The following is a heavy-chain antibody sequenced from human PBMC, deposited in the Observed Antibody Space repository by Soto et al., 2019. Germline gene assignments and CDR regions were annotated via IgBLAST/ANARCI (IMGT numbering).Heavy chain of an antibody. CDR2: IYYSGST. Sequence: SETLSLTGTVSGGSISSYYWSWIRQPPGKGLEWIGYIYYSGSTNYNASLKSRVTISVDTSKNQFSLKLSSVTAADTAVYYCARVDTAMVYSFDPWGQGTLVTVS. CDR1: GGSISSYY. V-gene: IGHV4-59*01. D-gene: IGHD5-18*01. CDR3: ARVDTAMVYSFDP. J-gene: IGHJ5*02.